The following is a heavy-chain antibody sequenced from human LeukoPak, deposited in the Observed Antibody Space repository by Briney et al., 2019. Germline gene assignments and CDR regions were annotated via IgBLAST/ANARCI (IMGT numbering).Heavy chain of an antibody. CDR1: GGSISSGGYY. V-gene: IGHV4-31*03. CDR3: ARDGGGNELY. Sequence: PSETLSLTCTVSGGSISSGGYYWSWIRQHPGKGLEWIGYIYYSGSTYYNPSLKSRVTISVDTSKNQFSLKLSSMTAADTAVYYCARDGGGNELYWGQGTLVTVSS. CDR2: IYYSGST. D-gene: IGHD4-23*01. J-gene: IGHJ4*02.